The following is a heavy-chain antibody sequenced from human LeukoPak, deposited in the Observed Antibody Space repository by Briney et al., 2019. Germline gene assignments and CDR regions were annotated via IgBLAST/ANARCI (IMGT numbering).Heavy chain of an antibody. Sequence: SETLSLTCTVSGGSISSYYWSWIRQPPGKGLEWIGYIYYSGSTNYSPSLKSRVTISVDTSKNQFSLKLSSVTAADTAVYYCARETVPRLTVTPYYYYYMDVWGKGTTVTVSS. CDR3: ARETVPRLTVTPYYYYYMDV. D-gene: IGHD4-11*01. CDR1: GGSISSYY. V-gene: IGHV4-59*01. J-gene: IGHJ6*03. CDR2: IYYSGST.